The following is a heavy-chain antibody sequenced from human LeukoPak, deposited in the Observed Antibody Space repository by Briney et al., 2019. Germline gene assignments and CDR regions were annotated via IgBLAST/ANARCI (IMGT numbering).Heavy chain of an antibody. CDR3: AKEYRFLEWLSYGY. CDR1: GFTFSSYA. D-gene: IGHD3-3*01. Sequence: GGSLRLSCAASGFTFSSYAMSWVRQAPGKGVEWVSAISGSGGSTYYADSVKGRFTISRDNSKNTLYLQMNSLRAEDTAVYYCAKEYRFLEWLSYGYWGQGTLVTVSS. J-gene: IGHJ4*02. CDR2: ISGSGGST. V-gene: IGHV3-23*01.